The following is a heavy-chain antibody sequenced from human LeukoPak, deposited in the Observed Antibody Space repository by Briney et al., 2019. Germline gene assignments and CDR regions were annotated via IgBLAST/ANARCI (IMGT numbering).Heavy chain of an antibody. CDR1: GGSISSGGYY. CDR2: IYYSGST. D-gene: IGHD3-22*01. Sequence: SETLSLTCTVSGGSISSGGYYWSWIRQPPGKGLEWIGYIYYSGSTNYNPSLKSRVTISVDTSKNQFSLKLSSVTAADTAVYYCASTETYYYDSSGYYWGGYWGQGTLVTVSS. CDR3: ASTETYYYDSSGYYWGGY. J-gene: IGHJ4*02. V-gene: IGHV4-61*08.